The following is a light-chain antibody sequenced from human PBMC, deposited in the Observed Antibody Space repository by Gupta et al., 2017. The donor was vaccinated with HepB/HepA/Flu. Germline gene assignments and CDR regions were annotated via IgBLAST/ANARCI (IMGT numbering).Light chain of an antibody. CDR3: QQTHSIPLT. Sequence: DIQRTHSPSSLSASVGDRVTITCRASQTIARYVNWYQQKPGKAPNLLIYAASRMQGGVPSSFSGSGSGTDFILPISRRQPEDVVAYYCQQTHSIPLTFGQGTKVEVK. CDR1: QTIARY. J-gene: IGKJ1*01. V-gene: IGKV1-39*01. CDR2: AAS.